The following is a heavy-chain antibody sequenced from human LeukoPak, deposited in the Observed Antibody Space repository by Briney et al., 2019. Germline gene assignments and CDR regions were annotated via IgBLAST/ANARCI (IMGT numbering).Heavy chain of an antibody. V-gene: IGHV1-18*04. CDR1: GYTFTSYG. Sequence: ASVKVSCKASGYTFTSYGISWVRQAPGQGLEWMGWISAYNGNTNYAQKLQGRVTMTTDTSTSTAYMELRSLRSDDTAVCYCAIAPALLLWFGELLGWGQGTLVTVSS. J-gene: IGHJ4*02. CDR2: ISAYNGNT. CDR3: AIAPALLLWFGELLG. D-gene: IGHD3-10*01.